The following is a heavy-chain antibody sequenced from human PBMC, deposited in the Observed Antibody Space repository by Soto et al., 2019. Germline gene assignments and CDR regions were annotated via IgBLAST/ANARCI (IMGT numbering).Heavy chain of an antibody. CDR1: GFSLYSGGVG. V-gene: IGHV2-5*02. CDR2: LYWDETR. D-gene: IGHD1-1*01. Sequence: QITLKESSPTLVKPTQTLTLTCSFSGFSLYSGGVGVGWIRQPPGKALEWIAPLYWDETRRYNPTLRNTLTIAKDTSENLLVLTMTDMGPVDTGTYFCAHYTTNTYFDVWGKGTTVTVSS. J-gene: IGHJ6*04. CDR3: AHYTTNTYFDV.